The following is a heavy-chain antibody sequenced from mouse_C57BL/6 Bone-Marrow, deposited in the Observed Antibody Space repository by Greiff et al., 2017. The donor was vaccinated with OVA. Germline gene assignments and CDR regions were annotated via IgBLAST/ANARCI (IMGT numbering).Heavy chain of an antibody. V-gene: IGHV3-6*01. J-gene: IGHJ4*01. Sequence: DVKLQESGPGLVKPSQSLSLTCSVTGYSITSGYYWNWIRQFPGNKLEWMGYISYDGSNNYNPSLKNRISITRDTSKNQFFLKLNSVTTEDTATYYCARDPMDYWGQGTSVTVSS. CDR3: ARDPMDY. CDR1: GYSITSGYY. CDR2: ISYDGSN.